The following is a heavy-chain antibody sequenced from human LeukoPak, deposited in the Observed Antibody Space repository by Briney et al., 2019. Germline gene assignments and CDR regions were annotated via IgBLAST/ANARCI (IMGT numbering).Heavy chain of an antibody. CDR2: VNRDGSET. Sequence: QPGGSLRLSCAASGFALSSHWMTWVRQVPGRGPEWVANVNRDGSETYYLDSVKGRFTISKDNAKNSLYLQMNSLRAEGTALYHCARNNGMDVWGQGTTVIVSS. CDR3: ARNNGMDV. CDR1: GFALSSHW. V-gene: IGHV3-7*03. J-gene: IGHJ6*02.